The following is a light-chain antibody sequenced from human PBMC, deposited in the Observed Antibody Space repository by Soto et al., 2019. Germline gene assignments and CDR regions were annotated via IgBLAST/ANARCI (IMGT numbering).Light chain of an antibody. J-gene: IGKJ5*01. CDR2: DAS. Sequence: ETVLTQSPATLSLSPGEGATLSCRASQSINTYLAWYQQKPGQAPRLLIYDASKRATGIPARFSGSGSGTNFTLTISRLEPEDFAVYYCQQRRSGQVNCGQGTRR. CDR3: QQRRSGQVN. CDR1: QSINTY. V-gene: IGKV3D-11*02.